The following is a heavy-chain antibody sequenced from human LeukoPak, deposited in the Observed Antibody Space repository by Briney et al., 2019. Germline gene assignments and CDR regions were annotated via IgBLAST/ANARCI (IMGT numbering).Heavy chain of an antibody. Sequence: GGSLRLSCTASGFTFRNNAMTCGCQAPQAGLWWGSTVCGLTTDTYYADSVKGGFTISRDNSKNTLYLQMQSLRTEDTALYYCAKGGSTTYFGPWGQGTLVTVSS. CDR2: VCGLTTDT. CDR1: GFTFRNNA. J-gene: IGHJ5*02. CDR3: AKGGSTTYFGP. V-gene: IGHV3-23*01. D-gene: IGHD3-10*01.